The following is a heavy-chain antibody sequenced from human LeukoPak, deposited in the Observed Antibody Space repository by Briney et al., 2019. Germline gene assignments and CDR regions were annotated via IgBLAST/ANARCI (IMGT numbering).Heavy chain of an antibody. V-gene: IGHV4-34*01. Sequence: SETLSLTCAVYGGSFSGYYRSWIRQPPGKGLEWIGKINHNGSTNYNPSLKSRVTMSVDTSKNQFSLNLSSVTAADTAVYYCAIYGDYTFDYWGQGTLVTVSS. CDR1: GGSFSGYY. CDR2: INHNGST. J-gene: IGHJ4*02. CDR3: AIYGDYTFDY. D-gene: IGHD4-17*01.